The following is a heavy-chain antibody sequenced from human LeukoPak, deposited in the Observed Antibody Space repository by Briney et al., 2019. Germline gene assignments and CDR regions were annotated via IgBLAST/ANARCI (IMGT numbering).Heavy chain of an antibody. CDR2: ISSNSGNI. CDR1: GFTFDDYA. CDR3: AKGATIAATLGWFDP. D-gene: IGHD2-15*01. V-gene: IGHV3-9*01. J-gene: IGHJ5*02. Sequence: PGRSLEPPWSALGFTFDDYAMHWVRPAPGKGLGGVSVISSNSGNISHAASVKGRFTISRDNAKNSLYLQMNSLRAEDTALYYCAKGATIAATLGWFDPWGQGTLVTVSS.